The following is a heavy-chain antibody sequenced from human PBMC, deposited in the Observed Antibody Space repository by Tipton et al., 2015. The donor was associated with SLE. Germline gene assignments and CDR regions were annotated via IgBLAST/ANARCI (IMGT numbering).Heavy chain of an antibody. Sequence: TLSLTCTVSGYSMTSGHYWGWIRQPPGKGLEWVGSIYHSGSGSTSHNPSLKSRVAISVDTSTNRFSLKLSSVTAADTAVYYCAREAWGHAFDIWGQGTMVTVSS. CDR2: IYHSGSGST. CDR3: AREAWGHAFDI. J-gene: IGHJ3*02. D-gene: IGHD7-27*01. V-gene: IGHV4-38-2*02. CDR1: GYSMTSGHY.